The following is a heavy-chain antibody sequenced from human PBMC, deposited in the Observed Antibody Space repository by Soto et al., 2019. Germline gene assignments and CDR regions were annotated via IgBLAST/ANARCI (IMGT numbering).Heavy chain of an antibody. J-gene: IGHJ4*02. CDR2: IYYSGTI. CDR1: GYSISSSNW. CDR3: ATIAGTEGGPIDY. D-gene: IGHD6-13*01. Sequence: QVQLQESGPGLVKPSDTLSLTCAVSGYSISSSNWWAWIRQSPGKGLEWIGHIYYSGTIYYDPSLKSRVTMSVDTSKNQYSLKLSSVTAVDTAVYYCATIAGTEGGPIDYWGQGTLVTVSS. V-gene: IGHV4-28*05.